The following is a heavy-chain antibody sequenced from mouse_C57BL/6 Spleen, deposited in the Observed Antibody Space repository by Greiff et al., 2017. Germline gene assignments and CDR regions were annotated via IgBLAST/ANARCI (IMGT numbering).Heavy chain of an antibody. CDR1: GFTFSSYA. CDR2: ISDGGSYT. J-gene: IGHJ4*01. V-gene: IGHV5-4*01. CDR3: ARDQGLRYAMDY. Sequence: EVQLVESGGGLVKPGGSLKLSCAASGFTFSSYAMSWVRQTPEKRLEWVATISDGGSYTYYPDNVKGRFPISRDNAKNNRYLQMSHLKSEDTAMYYCARDQGLRYAMDYWGQGTSVTVSS. D-gene: IGHD2-4*01.